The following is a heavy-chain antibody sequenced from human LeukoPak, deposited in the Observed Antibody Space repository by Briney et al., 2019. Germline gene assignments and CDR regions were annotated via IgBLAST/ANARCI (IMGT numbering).Heavy chain of an antibody. CDR2: ISGSGDST. J-gene: IGHJ4*02. CDR1: GFIFRHYA. V-gene: IGHV3-23*01. D-gene: IGHD6-13*01. CDR3: AKDRWRQQLVHYFDY. Sequence: SGGSLRLSCSASGFIFRHYAVNWVRQSPGKGLEWVSGISGSGDSTYYADSVKGRFTISRDNSKNTLYLQMNSLRAEDTAVYYCAKDRWRQQLVHYFDYWGQGTLVTVSS.